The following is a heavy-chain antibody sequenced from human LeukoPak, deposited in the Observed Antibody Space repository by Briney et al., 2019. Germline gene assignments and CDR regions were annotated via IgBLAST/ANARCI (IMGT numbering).Heavy chain of an antibody. D-gene: IGHD2/OR15-2a*01. J-gene: IGHJ3*02. CDR2: IKSKTDGGTT. CDR3: ITTTFNAAFDI. CDR1: GFTLSNAW. V-gene: IGHV3-15*01. Sequence: PGGSLTLSCEASGFTLSNAWMRWVLQAPGKGLEWVGRIKSKTDGGTTDFAAPVKGRFTISRDDSKNTLYLQMNSLKTEDTAVYYCITTTFNAAFDISGPQTMRTVSS.